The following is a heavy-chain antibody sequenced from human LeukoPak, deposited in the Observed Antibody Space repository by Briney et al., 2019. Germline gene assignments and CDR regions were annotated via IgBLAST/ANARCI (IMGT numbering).Heavy chain of an antibody. V-gene: IGHV4-39*01. CDR3: ARLGPPVPAASEAFDI. J-gene: IGHJ3*02. CDR2: IYYSGST. Sequence: SETLSLTCTVSGGSISSSSYYWGWIRQPPGKGLEWIGSIYYSGSTYYNPSLKSRVTISVDTSKNQFSLKLSSVTAADTAVYYCARLGPPVPAASEAFDIWGQGTMVTVSS. D-gene: IGHD2-2*01. CDR1: GGSISSSSYY.